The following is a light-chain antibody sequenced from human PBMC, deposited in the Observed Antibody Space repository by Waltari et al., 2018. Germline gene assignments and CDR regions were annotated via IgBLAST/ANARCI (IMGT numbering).Light chain of an antibody. Sequence: QSVLTQPPSVSEVPRQRVTISCSGGSSNIGYNAVSWYQQLPGTAPKLVIYKNDQRPPGVLDRFSGSKSGTSASLASSGFQSEDEADYYCAAWDDSLSGWVFGGGTKLTVL. V-gene: IGLV1-36*01. CDR1: SSNIGYNA. J-gene: IGLJ3*02. CDR3: AAWDDSLSGWV. CDR2: KND.